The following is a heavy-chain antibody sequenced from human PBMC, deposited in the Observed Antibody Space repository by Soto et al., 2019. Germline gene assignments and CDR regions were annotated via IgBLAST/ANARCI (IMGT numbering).Heavy chain of an antibody. J-gene: IGHJ2*01. CDR2: IYYIGTS. D-gene: IGHD3-16*02. CDR1: GASISSGGYY. CDR3: ARVLRDVLSDRYYWYFDL. Sequence: SETLSLTCTVSGASISSGGYYWGWIRQHPGKGLGWIGFIYYIGTSYYNPSLESRITLSVDTSKNHFSLKLTSVTAADTAVFYCARVLRDVLSDRYYWYFDLWGRGTLVTVSS. V-gene: IGHV4-31*03.